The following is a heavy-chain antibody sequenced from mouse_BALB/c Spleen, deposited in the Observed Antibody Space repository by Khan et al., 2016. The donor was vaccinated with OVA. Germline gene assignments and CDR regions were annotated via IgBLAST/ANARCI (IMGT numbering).Heavy chain of an antibody. V-gene: IGHV3-2*02. CDR3: ARRYYYGHWYFDV. Sequence: EVQLQESGPGLVKPSQSLSLTCTVTGYSITSDYAWNWIRQFPGNKLEWMGYISYSGSTSYNPSIKSRISITRDTSKNQFFLQLNSVTTEDTSTYYCARRYYYGHWYFDVWGAGTTVTVSS. D-gene: IGHD1-1*01. J-gene: IGHJ1*01. CDR1: GYSITSDYA. CDR2: ISYSGST.